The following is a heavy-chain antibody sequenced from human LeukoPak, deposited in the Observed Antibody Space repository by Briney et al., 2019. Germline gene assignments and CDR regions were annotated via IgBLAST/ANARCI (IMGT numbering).Heavy chain of an antibody. D-gene: IGHD6-13*01. V-gene: IGHV3-9*01. CDR3: AKGSLIAASGTLFDF. CDR2: LGWNGDII. Sequence: GGSLRLSCAASGFTFDDYSTHWVRQSPGKGLEWLSGLGWNGDIIDYADSVKGRFTISRDNAKNSLYLQMDSLKTEDTALYYCAKGSLIAASGTLFDFWGQGTRVTVSS. CDR1: GFTFDDYS. J-gene: IGHJ4*02.